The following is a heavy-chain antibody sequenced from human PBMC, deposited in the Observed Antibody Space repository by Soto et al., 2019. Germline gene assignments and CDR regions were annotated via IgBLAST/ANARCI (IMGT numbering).Heavy chain of an antibody. Sequence: SVKVSCKASGGTFSIYASTWVRQAPGQGLEWMGGIIPIFGTANYAQKFQGRVTITADESKNTLYLQMNSLRAEDTAMYYCAKQDRAAGEDYWGQGTPVTVSS. J-gene: IGHJ4*02. CDR1: GGTFSIYA. D-gene: IGHD6-13*01. CDR2: IIPIFGTA. V-gene: IGHV1-69*13. CDR3: AKQDRAAGEDY.